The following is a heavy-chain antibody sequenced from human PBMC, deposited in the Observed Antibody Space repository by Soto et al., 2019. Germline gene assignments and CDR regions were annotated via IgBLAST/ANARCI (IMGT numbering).Heavy chain of an antibody. CDR1: GAPISVFY. Sequence: QMQLQESGPGVVKPSETLSLTCTVSGAPISVFYWTWIRQAPGKGLEWIGYLYYTGNTNYNPSLKGRVAMSMDTSKKHFYLTLTSATAADTAMYFCARGGSEGGLDIWGQGTTVTVSS. D-gene: IGHD3-10*01. V-gene: IGHV4-59*01. J-gene: IGHJ6*02. CDR3: ARGGSEGGLDI. CDR2: LYYTGNT.